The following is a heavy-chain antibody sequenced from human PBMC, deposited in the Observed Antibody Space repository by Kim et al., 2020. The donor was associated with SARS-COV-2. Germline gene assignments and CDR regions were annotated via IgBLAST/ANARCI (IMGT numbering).Heavy chain of an antibody. V-gene: IGHV4-30-4*01. D-gene: IGHD3-10*01. CDR2: IYYSGHS. CDR3: ARARIYGSGYFSGTSNYGLDV. Sequence: SETLSLTCNVSGGSINSDEYFWTWIRQTPGKGLECIGYIYYSGHSNYNPSLKSRVAMSIDTSKNQFYLKLSSVSAADTAVYYCARARIYGSGYFSGTSNYGLDVWGPGTTVSVSS. CDR1: GGSINSDEYF. J-gene: IGHJ6*02.